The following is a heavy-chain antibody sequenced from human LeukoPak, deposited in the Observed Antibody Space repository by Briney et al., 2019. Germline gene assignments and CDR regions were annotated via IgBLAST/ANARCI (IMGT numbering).Heavy chain of an antibody. CDR2: IKQDGSEK. CDR3: ARGNDYYYMDV. V-gene: IGHV3-7*01. J-gene: IGHJ6*03. Sequence: GSLRLSCAASGFTFSSYWMSWVRQAPGKGLEWVANIKQDGSEKYYVDSVKGRFTISRVNAKNSLYLQMNSLRAEDTAVYYCARGNDYYYMDVWGKGTTVTVSS. CDR1: GFTFSSYW.